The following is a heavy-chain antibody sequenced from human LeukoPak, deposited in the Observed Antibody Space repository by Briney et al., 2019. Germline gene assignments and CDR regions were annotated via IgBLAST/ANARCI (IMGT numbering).Heavy chain of an antibody. CDR3: ARDLSYYGSSGPYYFDY. V-gene: IGHV3-48*01. D-gene: IGHD3-22*01. CDR1: GFTFSSYS. Sequence: PGGSLRLSCAASGFTFSSYSMNWVRQAPGKGLEWVSYISSSSSTIYYADSVKGRFTISRDNAKNSLYLQMNSLRAEDTAVYYCARDLSYYGSSGPYYFDYWGQGTLVTVSS. CDR2: ISSSSSTI. J-gene: IGHJ4*02.